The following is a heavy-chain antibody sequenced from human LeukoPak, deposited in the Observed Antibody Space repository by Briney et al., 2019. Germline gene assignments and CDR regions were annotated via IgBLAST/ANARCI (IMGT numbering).Heavy chain of an antibody. CDR3: ARDQVVPADPDAFDI. Sequence: AASVKVSCKASGYTFTGYYMHWVRQAPGQGPEWMGRIIPILGIANYAQKFQGRVTITADKSTSTAYMELSSLRSEDTAVYYCARDQVVPADPDAFDIWGQGTMVTVSS. CDR2: IIPILGIA. V-gene: IGHV1-69*04. CDR1: GYTFTGYY. D-gene: IGHD2-2*01. J-gene: IGHJ3*02.